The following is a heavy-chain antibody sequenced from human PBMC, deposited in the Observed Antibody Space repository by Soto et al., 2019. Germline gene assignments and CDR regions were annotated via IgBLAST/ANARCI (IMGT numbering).Heavy chain of an antibody. CDR2: ISSSSSYI. Sequence: GGSLRLSCAASGFTFSSYSMNWVRQAPGKGLEWVSSISSSSSYIYYADSVKGRFTISRDNAKNSLYLQMNSLRAEDTAVYYCARDRGMVVAASDAFDIWGQGTMVTVSS. D-gene: IGHD2-15*01. CDR3: ARDRGMVVAASDAFDI. CDR1: GFTFSSYS. J-gene: IGHJ3*02. V-gene: IGHV3-21*01.